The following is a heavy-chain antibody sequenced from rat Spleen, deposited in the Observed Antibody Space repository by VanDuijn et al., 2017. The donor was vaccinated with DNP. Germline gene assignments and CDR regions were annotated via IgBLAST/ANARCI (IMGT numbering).Heavy chain of an antibody. J-gene: IGHJ2*01. D-gene: IGHD1-11*01. Sequence: QVQLKESGPGLVQPSQTLSLTCTVSEFSLTDYSVHWVRQPPGKVLEWIAAISSGGSTYYNSALSSRLSISRDTSKSQVFLKVNSLQTEDTALYYCTRDLSYGGYFDYWGQGVMVTVSS. V-gene: IGHV2-19*01. CDR1: EFSLTDYS. CDR2: ISSGGST. CDR3: TRDLSYGGYFDY.